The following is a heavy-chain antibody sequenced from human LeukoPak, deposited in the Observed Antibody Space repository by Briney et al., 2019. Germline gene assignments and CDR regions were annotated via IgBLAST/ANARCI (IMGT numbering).Heavy chain of an antibody. CDR3: ARGPQQPLLD. V-gene: IGHV4-4*02. D-gene: IGHD6-13*01. CDR2: IYHGGST. Sequence: SETLSLTCAVSGGSISSSNWWWWVRQPPGKGVGWIGEIYHGGSTNYNPSLKSQVTISVDKSKNQFSLKLSSVTATDTAVYYCARGPQQPLLDWGQGTLVTVSS. J-gene: IGHJ4*02. CDR1: GGSISSSNW.